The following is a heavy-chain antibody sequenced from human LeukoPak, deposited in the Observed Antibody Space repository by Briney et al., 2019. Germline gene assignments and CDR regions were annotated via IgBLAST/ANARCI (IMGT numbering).Heavy chain of an antibody. D-gene: IGHD3-10*01. J-gene: IGHJ6*02. Sequence: GGSLRLSCAASGFTFSSYAMSWVRQAPGKGLEWVSAISGSGGSTYYADSVKGRFTISRDNSKNTLYLQMNSLRAEDTAVYYCAKRSGFGELSDPYYYGMDVWGQGTTVTVSS. CDR2: ISGSGGST. CDR1: GFTFSSYA. V-gene: IGHV3-23*01. CDR3: AKRSGFGELSDPYYYGMDV.